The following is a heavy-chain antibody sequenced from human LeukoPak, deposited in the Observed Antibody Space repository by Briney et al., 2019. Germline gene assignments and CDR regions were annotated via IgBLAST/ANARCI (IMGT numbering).Heavy chain of an antibody. CDR2: ISSSSSTI. J-gene: IGHJ3*02. CDR3: ARSGRIAAAGPDAFDI. D-gene: IGHD6-13*01. Sequence: GGSLRLSCAASGFTFSSSSMNWVRQAPGKGLEWVSYISSSSSTIYYADSVKGRFTISRDNAKNSLYLQMNSLRAEDTAVYYCARSGRIAAAGPDAFDIWGQGTMVTVSS. CDR1: GFTFSSSS. V-gene: IGHV3-48*01.